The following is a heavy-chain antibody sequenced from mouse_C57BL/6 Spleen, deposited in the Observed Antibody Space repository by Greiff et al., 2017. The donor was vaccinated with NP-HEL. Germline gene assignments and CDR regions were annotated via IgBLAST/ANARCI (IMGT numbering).Heavy chain of an antibody. D-gene: IGHD2-3*01. Sequence: VKLMESGAELARPGASVKLSCKASGYTFTSYGISWVKQRTGQGLEWIGEIYPRSGNTYYNEKFKGKATLTADKSSSTAYMELRSLTSEDSAVYFCARRWLLRLYYAMDYWGQGTSVTVSS. CDR3: ARRWLLRLYYAMDY. J-gene: IGHJ4*01. CDR2: IYPRSGNT. V-gene: IGHV1-81*01. CDR1: GYTFTSYG.